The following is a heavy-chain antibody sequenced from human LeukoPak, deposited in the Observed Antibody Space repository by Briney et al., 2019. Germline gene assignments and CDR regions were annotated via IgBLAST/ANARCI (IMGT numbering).Heavy chain of an antibody. CDR3: ARDQPALGIDY. Sequence: GGSLRLSRAASGFTFSSYGMHWVRQAPGKGLEWVAVIWYDGSNKYYADSVKGRFTISRDNSKNTLYLQMNSLRAEDTAVYYCARDQPALGIDYWGQGTLVTVSS. V-gene: IGHV3-33*01. CDR1: GFTFSSYG. J-gene: IGHJ4*02. D-gene: IGHD2-2*01. CDR2: IWYDGSNK.